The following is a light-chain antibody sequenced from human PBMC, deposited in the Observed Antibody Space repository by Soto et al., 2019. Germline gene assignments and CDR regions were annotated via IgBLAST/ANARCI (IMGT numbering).Light chain of an antibody. V-gene: IGKV3-20*01. CDR1: QNLVSSY. CDR2: ATS. CDR3: QPSAYSRS. Sequence: ETVVRQSPGTLALSPGETATLLCRASQNLVSSYLAWYQQKPDQAPRLLIYATSTRATGVPDRFSGSGSGTDFTLTISRLEPEDFAVYYWQPSAYSRSFGPGTKVDIK. J-gene: IGKJ3*01.